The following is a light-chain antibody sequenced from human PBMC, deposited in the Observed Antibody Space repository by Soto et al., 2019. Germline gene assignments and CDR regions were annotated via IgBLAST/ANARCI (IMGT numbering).Light chain of an antibody. CDR1: QSIGSN. J-gene: IGKJ1*01. V-gene: IGKV3-15*01. CDR3: QQYNERPPWT. Sequence: EIVMTQSPATLSVSPGERATLSCRASQSIGSNVAWYQQKPGQAPRLLIYGASSRATGIPARVSGSGSGKDFTLNISSLQSDDVGVYYCQQYNERPPWTLGPGTQLDIK. CDR2: GAS.